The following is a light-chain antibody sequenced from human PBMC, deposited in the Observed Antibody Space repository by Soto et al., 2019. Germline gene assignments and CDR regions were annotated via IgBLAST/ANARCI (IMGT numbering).Light chain of an antibody. CDR2: DAS. V-gene: IGKV1-17*01. Sequence: DMQMTESRSSLAAYVGDRVTITCCASQGITNDLGEYQHNPGKAPKRLIYDASTLHSGVPSRLCGSGSGTEFTLTICTLQREYFATFYCLQHNNYPWPVGQGTKVDSK. J-gene: IGKJ1*01. CDR1: QGITND. CDR3: LQHNNYPWP.